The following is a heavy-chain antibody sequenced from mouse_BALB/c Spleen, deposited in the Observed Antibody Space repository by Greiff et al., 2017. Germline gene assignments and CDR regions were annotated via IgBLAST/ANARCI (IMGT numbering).Heavy chain of an antibody. Sequence: EVKLMESGPGLVKPSQSLSLTCTVTGYSITSDYAWNWIRKFPGNKLEWMGYISYSGSTSYNPSLKSRISITRNTSKNQFFLQLNSVTTEDTATYYCARGGGKGDAMDDWGQGSSVTGSS. CDR2: ISYSGST. V-gene: IGHV3-2*02. D-gene: IGHD1-1*02. CDR1: GYSITSDYA. CDR3: ARGGGKGDAMDD. J-gene: IGHJ4*01.